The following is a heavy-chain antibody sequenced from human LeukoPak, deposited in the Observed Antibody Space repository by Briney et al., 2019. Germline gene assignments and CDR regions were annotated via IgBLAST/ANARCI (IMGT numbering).Heavy chain of an antibody. D-gene: IGHD2-15*01. Sequence: GESLKISCKASGYRFTTSWIAGVRQMPGKGLEWMGTIDSADSDTRYSPFVEGHVTISVDRSTNTAYLQWASLKASDTAIYYCARRVGQTWTWYLDSWGQGTLVTVSS. CDR3: ARRVGQTWTWYLDS. CDR1: GYRFTTSW. J-gene: IGHJ4*02. CDR2: IDSADSDT. V-gene: IGHV5-51*01.